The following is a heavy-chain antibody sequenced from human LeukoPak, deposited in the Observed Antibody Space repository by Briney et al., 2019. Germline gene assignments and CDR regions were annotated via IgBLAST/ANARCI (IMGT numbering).Heavy chain of an antibody. CDR1: GFTFSDAW. D-gene: IGHD2-21*02. V-gene: IGHV3-15*01. Sequence: GGSLRLSCAASGFTFSDAWMSWVRQAPGKGLEWVGRIKSNTHGGTTDYAAPVKGRFTISRDDSKNTLYLQMDSLETEDAAVYYCTTDAAYCGGDCSGYWGQGTLVTVSS. CDR3: TTDAAYCGGDCSGY. CDR2: IKSNTHGGTT. J-gene: IGHJ4*02.